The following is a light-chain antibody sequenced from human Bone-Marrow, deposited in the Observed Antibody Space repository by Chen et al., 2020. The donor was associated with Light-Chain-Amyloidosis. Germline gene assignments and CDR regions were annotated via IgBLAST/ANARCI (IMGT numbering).Light chain of an antibody. CDR1: QTISSNY. J-gene: IGKJ4*01. V-gene: IGKV3-20*01. CDR2: GSS. Sequence: EIVLTQPPGTLFLSLGEGANISCRASQTISSNYLTWYQQKFGQAPRLLIYGSSSRATGIPDRFTGSGSGTDFTLTINRLEPEDFAMYYCQQYGTSPLTFGGGTKVEIK. CDR3: QQYGTSPLT.